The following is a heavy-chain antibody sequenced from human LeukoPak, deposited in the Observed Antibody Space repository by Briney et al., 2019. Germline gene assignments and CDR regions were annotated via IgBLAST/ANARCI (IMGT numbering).Heavy chain of an antibody. V-gene: IGHV3-11*04. D-gene: IGHD3-10*01. CDR3: ARDLFVRGVFDY. CDR1: GFIFNDYY. Sequence: GGSLRLSCVASGFIFNDYYMSWIRQVPGKGLEWISHISSSGSVVFYADSVKGRFTISRDNANHSLQLQMNSLRAEDTAVYYCARDLFVRGVFDYWGQGTLVTVSS. CDR2: ISSSGSVV. J-gene: IGHJ4*02.